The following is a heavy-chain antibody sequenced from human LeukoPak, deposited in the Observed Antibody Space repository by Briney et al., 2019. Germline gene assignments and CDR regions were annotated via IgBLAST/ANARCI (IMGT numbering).Heavy chain of an antibody. CDR3: TRVKVGYFDRVVYYYGMDV. Sequence: SGGSLRLSCAASGFTFSSYWMHWVRQAPGKGLEWVGFIRSKAYGGTTEYAASVKGRFTISRDDSKSIAYLQMNSLKTEDTAVYYCTRVKVGYFDRVVYYYGMDVWGQGTTVTVSS. V-gene: IGHV3-49*04. J-gene: IGHJ6*02. CDR1: GFTFSSYW. CDR2: IRSKAYGGTT. D-gene: IGHD3-9*01.